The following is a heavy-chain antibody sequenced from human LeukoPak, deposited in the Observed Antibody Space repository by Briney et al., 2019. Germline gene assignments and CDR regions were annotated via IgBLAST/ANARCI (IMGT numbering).Heavy chain of an antibody. V-gene: IGHV3-23*01. CDR3: AKSSGWPNWFDP. Sequence: PGGSLRLSCAASGFTFSSYAMSWVRQAPGKGLEWVSAISVSGGSTYYADSVKGRFTISRDNSKNTLYLQMNSLRAEDTAVYYCAKSSGWPNWFDPWGKGTLVTVSS. D-gene: IGHD6-19*01. CDR1: GFTFSSYA. J-gene: IGHJ5*02. CDR2: ISVSGGST.